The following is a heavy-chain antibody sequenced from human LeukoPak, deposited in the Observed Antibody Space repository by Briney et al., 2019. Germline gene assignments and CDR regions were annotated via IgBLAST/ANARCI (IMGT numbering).Heavy chain of an antibody. D-gene: IGHD3-10*01. Sequence: ASVKVSCKASGHTFIHYSIHWVRQAPGPGLEWMGWINPDSGDRSFAQGLQGRLTLTSDMSISTVYMELSSLTSDDTAVYYCARGRSVNVARGPLFHLWGRGTLVTVSS. CDR1: GHTFIHYS. J-gene: IGHJ2*01. V-gene: IGHV1-2*02. CDR3: ARGRSVNVARGPLFHL. CDR2: INPDSGDR.